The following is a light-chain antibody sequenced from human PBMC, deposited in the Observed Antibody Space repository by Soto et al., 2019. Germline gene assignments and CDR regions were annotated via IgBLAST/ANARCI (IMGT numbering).Light chain of an antibody. J-gene: IGLJ2*01. CDR3: SSYTTSSTQV. Sequence: QSALTQPASVSGSPGQSNAISCTGTSSDVGAYNYVSWYQQHPGKAPKLMIFDVSNRPSGVSNRFSGSKSGDTASLTISGLQAEDEADYYCSSYTTSSTQVFGGGTKLTVL. CDR2: DVS. V-gene: IGLV2-14*03. CDR1: SSDVGAYNY.